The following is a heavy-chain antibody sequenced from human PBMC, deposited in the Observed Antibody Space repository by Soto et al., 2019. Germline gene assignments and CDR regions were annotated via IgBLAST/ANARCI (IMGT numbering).Heavy chain of an antibody. V-gene: IGHV4-38-2*02. D-gene: IGHD5-18*01. CDR2: IYHSGST. Sequence: SETLSLTCTVSGYSISSGYYWGWIRQPPGKGLEWIGSIYHSGSTYYNPSLKSRVTISVDTSKNQFSLKLSSVTAADTAVYYCARDGGSGYSYGIDYWGQGTLVTVSS. CDR3: ARDGGSGYSYGIDY. J-gene: IGHJ4*02. CDR1: GYSISSGYY.